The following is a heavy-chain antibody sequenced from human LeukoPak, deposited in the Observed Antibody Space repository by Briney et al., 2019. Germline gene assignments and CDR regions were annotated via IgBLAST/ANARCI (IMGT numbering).Heavy chain of an antibody. V-gene: IGHV4-59*12. D-gene: IGHD2-15*01. CDR1: GGSISGYY. CDR2: IYYSGST. J-gene: IGHJ4*02. Sequence: PSETLSLTCTVSGGSISGYYWSWIRQPPGKGLEWIGYIYYSGSTNYNPSLKSRVTISVDTSKNQFSLKLSSVTAADTAVYYCARRRYCSGGSCYRPLDYWGQGTLVTVSS. CDR3: ARRRYCSGGSCYRPLDY.